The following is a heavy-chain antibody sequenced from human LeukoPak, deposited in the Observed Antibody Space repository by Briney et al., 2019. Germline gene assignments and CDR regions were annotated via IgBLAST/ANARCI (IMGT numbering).Heavy chain of an antibody. J-gene: IGHJ4*02. Sequence: SETLSLTCTVSGGSISSYYWSWIRQPPGKGLEWIGYIYYSGSTNCNPSLKSRVTISVDTSKNQFSLKLSSVTAADTAVYYCARGYSSSWYRHWGQGTLVTVSS. D-gene: IGHD6-13*01. CDR2: IYYSGST. CDR1: GGSISSYY. CDR3: ARGYSSSWYRH. V-gene: IGHV4-59*01.